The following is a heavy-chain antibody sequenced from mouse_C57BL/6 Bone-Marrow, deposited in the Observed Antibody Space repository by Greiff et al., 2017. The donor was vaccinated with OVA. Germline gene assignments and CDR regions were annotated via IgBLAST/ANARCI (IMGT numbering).Heavy chain of an antibody. CDR2: IDPSDSYT. Sequence: VQLQQPGAELVMPGASVKLSCKASGYTFTSYWMHWVKQRPGQGLEWIGEIDPSDSYTNYNQKFKGKSTLTVDKSSSTAYMQLSSLTSEDSAVYYCARTTGRDYWGQGTTLTVS. CDR3: ARTTGRDY. CDR1: GYTFTSYW. D-gene: IGHD1-1*01. J-gene: IGHJ2*01. V-gene: IGHV1-69*01.